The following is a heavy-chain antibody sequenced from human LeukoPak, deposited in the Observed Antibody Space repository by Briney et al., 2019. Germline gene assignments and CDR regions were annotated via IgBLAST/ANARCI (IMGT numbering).Heavy chain of an antibody. J-gene: IGHJ5*01. CDR3: ASLSYSYESSGFDS. CDR1: HSTFSNYW. Sequence: GESLKISCKGSHSTFSNYWIGWVRQMPGKGLEWMGLIYPGNSDTRYGPSFKGQVTISVDKSITTAYLQWSSLKASDTAMYYCASLSYSYESSGFDSWGQGTLVIVSS. D-gene: IGHD3-22*01. V-gene: IGHV5-51*01. CDR2: IYPGNSDT.